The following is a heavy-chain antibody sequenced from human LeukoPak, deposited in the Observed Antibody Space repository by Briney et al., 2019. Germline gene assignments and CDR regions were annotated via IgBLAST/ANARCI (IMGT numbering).Heavy chain of an antibody. Sequence: ASVKVSCKASGYTFTSYGISWVRQAPGQGLEWMGWISAYNGNTNYAQKLQDRVTMTTDASTSTAYMELRSLRSDDTAVYYCARSPKAEGTVPAASDYWGQGTLVTVSS. V-gene: IGHV1-18*01. CDR1: GYTFTSYG. CDR3: ARSPKAEGTVPAASDY. J-gene: IGHJ4*02. D-gene: IGHD2-2*01. CDR2: ISAYNGNT.